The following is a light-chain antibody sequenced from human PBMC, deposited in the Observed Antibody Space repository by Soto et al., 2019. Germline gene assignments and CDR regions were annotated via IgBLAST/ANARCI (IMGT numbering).Light chain of an antibody. CDR1: SSDVGSYNL. CDR3: CSYAGTSTYV. V-gene: IGLV2-23*01. J-gene: IGLJ1*01. CDR2: EDN. Sequence: QSALTQPASVSGSPGQSITISCTGTSSDVGSYNLVSWYQQHPGKAPKLMIYEDNKRPSGVSNRFSGSKSGNTASLTISGLQAEDEADDYCCSYAGTSTYVFGTGTKLTVL.